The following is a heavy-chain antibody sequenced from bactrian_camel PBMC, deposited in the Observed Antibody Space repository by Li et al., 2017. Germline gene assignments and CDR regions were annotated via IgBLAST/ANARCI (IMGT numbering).Heavy chain of an antibody. D-gene: IGHD5*01. V-gene: IGHV3S53*01. CDR1: GYIGPYC. J-gene: IGHJ4*01. CDR3: AARAGIAGPWYPLETTSYNH. CDR2: IGMDGRT. Sequence: HVQLVESGGGSVQAGGSLRLSCLVSGYIGPYCMGWFRQAPGKEREGVASIGMDGRTTYLAAVEGRFTISKDTAGNTVYLQMNNLKPEDTAKYYCAARAGIAGPWYPLETTSYNHWGQGTQVTVS.